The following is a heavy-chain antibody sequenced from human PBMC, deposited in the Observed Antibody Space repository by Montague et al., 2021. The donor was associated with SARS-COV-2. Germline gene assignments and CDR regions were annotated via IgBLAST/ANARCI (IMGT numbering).Heavy chain of an antibody. Sequence: SETLSLTCSVSGGFISGHHWSWIRQPPGKGLEWIGNFDHSGDTKYNPSLKSRATISVDTSKNQFALRLHSVTAADTAVYYCAREFRIELWQTNWYFGLWGRGTLVTVSS. J-gene: IGHJ2*01. V-gene: IGHV4-59*11. CDR3: AREFRIELWQTNWYFGL. D-gene: IGHD3-16*01. CDR2: FDHSGDT. CDR1: GGFISGHH.